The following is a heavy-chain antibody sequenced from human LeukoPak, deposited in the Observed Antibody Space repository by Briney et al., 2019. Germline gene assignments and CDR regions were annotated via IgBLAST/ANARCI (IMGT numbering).Heavy chain of an antibody. CDR1: GGPISSGGYY. V-gene: IGHV4-31*03. CDR3: ARGGVAAGGNYFDY. Sequence: SETLSLTCTVSGGPISSGGYYWSWIRQHPGKGLEWIGYIYYSGSTYYNPSLKSRVTISVDTSKNQFSLKLSSVTAADTAVYYCARGGVAAGGNYFDYWGQGTLVTVSS. J-gene: IGHJ4*02. CDR2: IYYSGST. D-gene: IGHD2-8*02.